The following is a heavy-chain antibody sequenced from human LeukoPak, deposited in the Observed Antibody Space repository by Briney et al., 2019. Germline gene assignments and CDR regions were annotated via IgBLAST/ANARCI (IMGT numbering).Heavy chain of an antibody. V-gene: IGHV4-39*07. CDR2: IYYSGST. Sequence: PSETLSLTCTVSGGSISSNSYYWGWIRQPPGKGLEWIGSIYYSGSTYYNSSLKSRVTISVDTSKNQFSLKVSSVTAADTAVYYCARGGLRLGELDYWGQGTLVTVSS. D-gene: IGHD3-16*01. CDR3: ARGGLRLGELDY. J-gene: IGHJ4*02. CDR1: GGSISSNSYY.